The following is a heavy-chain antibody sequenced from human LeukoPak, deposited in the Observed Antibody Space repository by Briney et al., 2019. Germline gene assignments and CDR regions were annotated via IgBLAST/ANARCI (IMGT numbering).Heavy chain of an antibody. J-gene: IGHJ5*02. CDR3: ARGWRNTVVREFTGTSSWFDP. V-gene: IGHV4-34*01. CDR2: INHRGST. D-gene: IGHD3-10*01. Sequence: SETLSLTCAVYGGSSSGYYWNWIRQPPGKGLDWIGEINHRGSTNYNPSLKSRVSISLDTSKNQFSLNLSSVTAADTAVYYCARGWRNTVVREFTGTSSWFDPWAREPWSPSPQ. CDR1: GGSSSGYY.